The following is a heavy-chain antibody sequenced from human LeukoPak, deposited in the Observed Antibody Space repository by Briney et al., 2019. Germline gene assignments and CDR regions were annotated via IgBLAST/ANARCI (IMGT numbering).Heavy chain of an antibody. V-gene: IGHV3-15*01. CDR2: IKSKTDGGTT. CDR1: GFSFSNAW. J-gene: IGHJ4*02. D-gene: IGHD3-10*01. Sequence: PGGSLRLSCAASGFSFSNAWMRWVRQAPGKGLEWVGRIKSKTDGGTTDYAAPVKGRFTISRDDSKNTLYLQMNSLRSEDTAVYYCTTAFFYGSEIFDYWGQGTLVTVSS. CDR3: TTAFFYGSEIFDY.